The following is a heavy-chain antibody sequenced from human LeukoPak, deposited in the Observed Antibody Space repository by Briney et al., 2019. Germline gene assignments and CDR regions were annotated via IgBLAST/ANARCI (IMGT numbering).Heavy chain of an antibody. Sequence: PGRSLRLSCAASGFTFDDYAMHWVRQAPGKGLEWVSGISWNSGSIGYADSVKGRFTISRDNAKNSLYLQMNSLRAEDMALYYCAREEYGSGRRFDYWGQGTLVTVSS. CDR1: GFTFDDYA. J-gene: IGHJ4*02. V-gene: IGHV3-9*03. CDR3: AREEYGSGRRFDY. D-gene: IGHD3-10*01. CDR2: ISWNSGSI.